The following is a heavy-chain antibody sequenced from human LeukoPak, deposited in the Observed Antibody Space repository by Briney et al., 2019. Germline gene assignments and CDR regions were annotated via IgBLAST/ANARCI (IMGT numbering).Heavy chain of an antibody. V-gene: IGHV3-74*01. J-gene: IGHJ6*02. CDR2: IDLDGSSR. CDR3: ARDDDYDSSGYYYDYYGMDV. Sequence: PGGSLRLSCAASGFTFRSYWMHWVSQAPGKGLVWVSRIDLDGSSRTYADSVRGRFTISRDNAKNTVYLQMNSLREEDTAVYYCARDDDYDSSGYYYDYYGMDVWGQGTTVTVSS. D-gene: IGHD3-22*01. CDR1: GFTFRSYW.